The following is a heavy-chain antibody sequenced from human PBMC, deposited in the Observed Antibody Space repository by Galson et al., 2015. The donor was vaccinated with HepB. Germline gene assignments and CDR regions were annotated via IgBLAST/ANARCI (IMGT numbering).Heavy chain of an antibody. V-gene: IGHV3-30-3*01. D-gene: IGHD6-6*01. J-gene: IGHJ6*02. Sequence: SLRLSCAASGFTFSSYTMHWVRQAPGKGLEWVAVISYDGSNKYYADSVKGRFTISRDNSKNTLYLQMNSLRAEDTAVYYCAREEQLGGVDYYYYYGMDVWGQGTTVTVSS. CDR3: AREEQLGGVDYYYYYGMDV. CDR2: ISYDGSNK. CDR1: GFTFSSYT.